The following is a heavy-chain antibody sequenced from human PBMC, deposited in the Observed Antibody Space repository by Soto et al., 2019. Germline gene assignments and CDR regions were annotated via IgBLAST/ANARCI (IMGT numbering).Heavy chain of an antibody. V-gene: IGHV4-31*03. J-gene: IGHJ4*02. CDR3: ATQPRYDSSGYFYY. D-gene: IGHD3-22*01. Sequence: PSETLSLACSVSVVSIKSGGFYWTWIRQLPGKGLEWIGDIYYTGSTFYHPSLETRVTLSLDTSNNQFSLNLGSVTAADTAVYYCATQPRYDSSGYFYYWGQGTQVTVSS. CDR1: VVSIKSGGFY. CDR2: IYYTGST.